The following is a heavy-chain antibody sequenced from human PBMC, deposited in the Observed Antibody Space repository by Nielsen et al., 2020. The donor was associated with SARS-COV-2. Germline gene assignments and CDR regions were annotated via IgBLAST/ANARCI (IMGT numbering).Heavy chain of an antibody. D-gene: IGHD2-15*01. CDR1: GFTVSSNS. Sequence: GGSLRLSCAASGFTVSSNSMSWVRQAPGKGLEWVSAISGSGGSTYYADSVKGRFTISRDNSKNTLYLQMNSLRAEDTAVYYCAKESESSGGSCLDYWGQGTLVTVSS. CDR2: ISGSGGST. CDR3: AKESESSGGSCLDY. J-gene: IGHJ4*02. V-gene: IGHV3-23*01.